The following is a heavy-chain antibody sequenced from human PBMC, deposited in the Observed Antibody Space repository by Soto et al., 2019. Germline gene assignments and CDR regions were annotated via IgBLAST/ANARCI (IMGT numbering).Heavy chain of an antibody. V-gene: IGHV1-18*01. J-gene: IGHJ6*02. Sequence: ASVKVSCKASGYTFTSYGISWVRQAPGQGLEWMGWISAYNGNTNYAQKLQGRVTMTTDTSTSTAYMELRSLRSDDTAVYYCARVWPAVFGVAGYGMDVWGQGTTVTVSS. CDR2: ISAYNGNT. CDR3: ARVWPAVFGVAGYGMDV. CDR1: GYTFTSYG. D-gene: IGHD3-3*01.